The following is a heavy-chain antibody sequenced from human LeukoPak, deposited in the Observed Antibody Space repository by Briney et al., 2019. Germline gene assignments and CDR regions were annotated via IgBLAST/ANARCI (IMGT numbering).Heavy chain of an antibody. D-gene: IGHD1-26*01. CDR1: GFTFSSYA. J-gene: IGHJ3*02. Sequence: PGRSLRLSCAASGFTFSSYAMHWVRQAPGKGLEWVAVISYDGSNKYYADSVKGRFTISRDNSKNTLYLQMNSLRAEDTAVYYCAGEPYIVGAERVDAFDIWGQGTMVTVSS. CDR2: ISYDGSNK. CDR3: AGEPYIVGAERVDAFDI. V-gene: IGHV3-30-3*01.